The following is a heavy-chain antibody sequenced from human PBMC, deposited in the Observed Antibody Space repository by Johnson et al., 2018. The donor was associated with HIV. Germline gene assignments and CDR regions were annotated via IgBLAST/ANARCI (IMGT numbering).Heavy chain of an antibody. CDR1: GFTFSNYA. V-gene: IGHV3-30-3*01. CDR3: ARDWEEHGAFDI. J-gene: IGHJ3*02. CDR2: ISYDGINK. D-gene: IGHD1-26*01. Sequence: QVQLLESGGGLVQPGGSLRLSCRASGFTFSNYAMHWVRQSPGKGLEWVAVISYDGINKYYADSVKGRFTISRDNSKNTLYLQMNSLGADDTAVYYCARDWEEHGAFDIWGQGTMVTVSS.